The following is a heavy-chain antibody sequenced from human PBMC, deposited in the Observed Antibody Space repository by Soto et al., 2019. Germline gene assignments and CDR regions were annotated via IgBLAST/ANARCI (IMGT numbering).Heavy chain of an antibody. D-gene: IGHD3-22*01. CDR3: ARSHLYHHSSGDPDY. Sequence: GGSLRLSCAASGFSFSDYYMSWIRQAPGKGLEWVSYISSSGSTIYYADSVKGRFTISRDNAKNSLYLQMNSLRAEDTAVYYCARSHLYHHSSGDPDYRGQGTLVTGSS. V-gene: IGHV3-11*01. J-gene: IGHJ4*02. CDR1: GFSFSDYY. CDR2: ISSSGSTI.